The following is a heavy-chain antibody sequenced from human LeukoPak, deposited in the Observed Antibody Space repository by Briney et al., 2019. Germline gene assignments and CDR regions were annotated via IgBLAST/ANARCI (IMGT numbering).Heavy chain of an antibody. CDR1: GFTVSSNY. CDR3: ARDSHYDILTGFYYYGMDV. J-gene: IGHJ6*02. D-gene: IGHD3-9*01. Sequence: GGSLRLSCAASGFTVSSNYMSWVRQAPGKGLEWVSVIYGGGSTYYADSVKGRFTISRDNSKNTLYLQMNSLRAEDTAVYYCARDSHYDILTGFYYYGMDVWGQGTTVTVSS. CDR2: IYGGGST. V-gene: IGHV3-53*01.